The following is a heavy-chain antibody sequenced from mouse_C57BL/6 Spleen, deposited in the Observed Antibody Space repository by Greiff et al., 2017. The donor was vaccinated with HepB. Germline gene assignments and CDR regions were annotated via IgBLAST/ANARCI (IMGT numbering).Heavy chain of an antibody. J-gene: IGHJ2*01. CDR1: GFTFSSYG. CDR2: ISSGGSYT. CDR3: ARQDSSGYGDY. D-gene: IGHD3-2*02. V-gene: IGHV5-6*01. Sequence: EVQLVESGGDLVKPGGSLKLSCAASGFTFSSYGMSWVRQTPDKRLEWVATISSGGSYTYYPDSVKGRFTISRDNAKNTLYLQMSSLKSEDTAMYYCARQDSSGYGDYWGQGTTLTVSS.